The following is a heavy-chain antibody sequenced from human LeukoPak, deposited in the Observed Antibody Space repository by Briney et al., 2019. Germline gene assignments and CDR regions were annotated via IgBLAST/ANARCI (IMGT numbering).Heavy chain of an antibody. CDR3: ARGRYYGSGSYIHFDY. CDR2: INPSGGST. CDR1: GYTFTSYY. J-gene: IGHJ4*02. V-gene: IGHV1-46*01. Sequence: ASVKVSCKASGYTFTSYYMHWVRQAPGQGLEWMGIINPSGGSTSYAQKSQGRVTMTRDTSTSTVYMELSSLRSEDTAVYYCARGRYYGSGSYIHFDYWGQGTLVTVSS. D-gene: IGHD3-10*01.